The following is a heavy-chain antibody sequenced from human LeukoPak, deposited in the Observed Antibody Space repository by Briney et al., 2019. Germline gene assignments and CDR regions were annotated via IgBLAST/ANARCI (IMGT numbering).Heavy chain of an antibody. Sequence: GGSLRLSCAASGLTLSNSAMSWVRQAPGKGLEWVSGFSGPGKTYYADSVKGRFTISRDTSKSTLYLQINSLRAEDTAVYYCAKAWWSTSSGGDSFGIWGQGTMVTVSS. CDR2: FSGPGKT. CDR3: AKAWWSTSSGGDSFGI. J-gene: IGHJ3*02. CDR1: GLTLSNSA. D-gene: IGHD6-6*01. V-gene: IGHV3-23*01.